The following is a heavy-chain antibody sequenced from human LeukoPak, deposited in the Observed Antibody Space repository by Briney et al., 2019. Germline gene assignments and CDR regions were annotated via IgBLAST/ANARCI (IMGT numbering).Heavy chain of an antibody. CDR2: ISSSSSYI. CDR1: GFTFSSYS. D-gene: IGHD3-22*01. V-gene: IGHV3-21*01. Sequence: GGSLRLSCAASGFTFSSYSMNWVRQAPGKGLEWVSSISSSSSYIYYADSVKGRFTISGDNAKNSLYLQMNSLRAEDTAVYYCARAMTNYYYYYMDVWGKGTTVTISS. J-gene: IGHJ6*03. CDR3: ARAMTNYYYYYMDV.